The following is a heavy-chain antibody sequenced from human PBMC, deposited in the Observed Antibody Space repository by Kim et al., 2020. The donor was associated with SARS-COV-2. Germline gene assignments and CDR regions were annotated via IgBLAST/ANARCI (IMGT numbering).Heavy chain of an antibody. J-gene: IGHJ6*02. V-gene: IGHV3-23*01. CDR1: GFTFSSYA. CDR3: AKSYYGSGKVLRYYYYYGMDV. Sequence: GGSLRLSCAASGFTFSSYAMSWVRQAPGKGLEWVSAISGSGGSTYYADSVKGRFTISRDNSKNTLYLQMNSLRAEDTAVYYCAKSYYGSGKVLRYYYYYGMDVWGQGTTVTVSS. D-gene: IGHD3-10*01. CDR2: ISGSGGST.